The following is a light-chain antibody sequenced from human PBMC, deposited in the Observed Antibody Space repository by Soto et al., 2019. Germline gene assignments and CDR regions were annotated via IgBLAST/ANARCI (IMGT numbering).Light chain of an antibody. Sequence: QSALCQPASVSGSPGHSITISCTGTSNDVGGYNYVSWYQQHPGKAPKLMIYEVSNRPSGVSNRFSGSKSGNTASLTISGLQAEDEADYYCSSYTSSSTPYVFGTGTKVTVL. CDR2: EVS. J-gene: IGLJ1*01. V-gene: IGLV2-14*01. CDR1: SNDVGGYNY. CDR3: SSYTSSSTPYV.